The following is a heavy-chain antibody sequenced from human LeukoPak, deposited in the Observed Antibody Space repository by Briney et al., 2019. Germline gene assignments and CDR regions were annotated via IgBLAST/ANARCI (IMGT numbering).Heavy chain of an antibody. J-gene: IGHJ4*02. CDR1: GYTLTELS. V-gene: IGHV1-24*01. CDR2: FDPEDGET. CDR3: ATGFGDYYDSSGYYYRY. D-gene: IGHD3-22*01. Sequence: GASVKVSCKVSGYTLTELSMHWVRQAPGKGLEWMGGFDPEDGETIYAQKFQGRVTMTEDTSTDTAYMELSSLRSEDTAVYYCATGFGDYYDSSGYYYRYWGQGTLVTVSS.